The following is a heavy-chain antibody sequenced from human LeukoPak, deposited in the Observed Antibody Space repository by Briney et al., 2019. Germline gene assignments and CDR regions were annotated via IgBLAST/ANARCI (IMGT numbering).Heavy chain of an antibody. J-gene: IGHJ4*02. CDR1: GFTFSSYA. V-gene: IGHV3-23*01. D-gene: IGHD5/OR15-5a*01. CDR3: AKEKAWVKCLDY. CDR2: ISGSGGSS. Sequence: PGGSLRLSCAASGFTFSSYAMSWVRQAPGKGLEWVSAISGSGGSSYYADSVKGRFTISRDNSKNTLYLQMNSLGAEDTAVYYCAKEKAWVKCLDYWGQGTLVTVSS.